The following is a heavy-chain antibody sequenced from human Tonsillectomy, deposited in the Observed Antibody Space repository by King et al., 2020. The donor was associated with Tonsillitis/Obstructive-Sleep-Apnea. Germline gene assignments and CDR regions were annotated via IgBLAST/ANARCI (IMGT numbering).Heavy chain of an antibody. CDR2: INPSGCST. D-gene: IGHD4-17*01. J-gene: IGHJ5*02. CDR1: GYTFTSYY. V-gene: IGHV1-46*01. Sequence: VQLVQSGAEVKKPGASVKVSCKASGYTFTSYYMHWVRQAPGQGLEWMGIINPSGCSTSYAQKFQGRVTMTRDTSTSTVYLELSSLKSEDTAVYYCARDRYGDYNRFDPWGQGTLVTVSS. CDR3: ARDRYGDYNRFDP.